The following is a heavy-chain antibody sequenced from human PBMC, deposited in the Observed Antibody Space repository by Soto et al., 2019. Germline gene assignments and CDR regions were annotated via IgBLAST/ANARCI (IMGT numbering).Heavy chain of an antibody. CDR2: VNPLLGST. J-gene: IGHJ5*02. CDR1: GGIFISYG. V-gene: IGHV1-69*11. D-gene: IGHD3-10*01. Sequence: QVHLVQSGAEVKKPGSSVKVSCNPSGGIFISYGISWVRQGPGQGLPWMGGVNPLLGSTNYAEKFRARLAISADDSRTTVYMELNNLRPEDTATYFCAKIRGGVYSTWGQGTLVTVSS. CDR3: AKIRGGVYST.